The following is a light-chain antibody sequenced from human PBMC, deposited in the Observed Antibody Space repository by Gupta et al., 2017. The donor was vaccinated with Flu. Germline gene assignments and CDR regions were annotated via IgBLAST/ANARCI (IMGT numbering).Light chain of an antibody. CDR2: DAS. J-gene: IGKJ4*01. V-gene: IGKV3D-11*02. CDR3: QQRSNSHS. CDR1: QSVSNY. Sequence: EIVLTQSPANLSLSPGERATLSCRDSQSVSNYLAWYQQKPGQAPRLLIYDASNRATGITARFSGSGAGTDFTLTSSSPEHEDFAVYYWQQRSNSHSFGGGTKVEIK.